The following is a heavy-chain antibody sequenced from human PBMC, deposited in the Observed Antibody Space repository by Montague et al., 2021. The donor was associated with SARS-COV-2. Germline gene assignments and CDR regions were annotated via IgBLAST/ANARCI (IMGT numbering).Heavy chain of an antibody. Sequence: SETLSLTCTVSGGSISNSVYYWGCVRQPPGKGLAWIGSIYYTGSTYYNPSLKSRLTISVDTSENQFSLNLRSMTAADTAVYYCARHPQHWGQGTLVTVSS. V-gene: IGHV4-39*01. CDR1: GGSISNSVYY. J-gene: IGHJ1*01. CDR2: IYYTGST. CDR3: ARHPQH.